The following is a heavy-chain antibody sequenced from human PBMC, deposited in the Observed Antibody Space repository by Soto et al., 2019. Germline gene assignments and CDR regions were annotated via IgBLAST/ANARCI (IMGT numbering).Heavy chain of an antibody. CDR1: GGTFSSYA. D-gene: IGHD3-10*01. V-gene: IGHV1-69*13. CDR3: ARGDYYGSGSSIDY. Sequence: GASVKVSCKASGGTFSSYAISWVRQAPGQGLEWMGGIIPIFGTANYAQKFQGRVTITADESTSTAYMELSSLRSEDTAVYYCARGDYYGSGSSIDYWGQGTLVTVSS. J-gene: IGHJ4*02. CDR2: IIPIFGTA.